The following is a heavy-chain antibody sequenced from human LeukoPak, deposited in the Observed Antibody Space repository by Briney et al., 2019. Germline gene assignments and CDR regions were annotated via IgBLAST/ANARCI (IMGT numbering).Heavy chain of an antibody. CDR2: INYSGST. CDR3: ARLSDY. V-gene: IGHV4-39*01. CDR1: GDSIGSSSYY. J-gene: IGHJ4*02. Sequence: PSETLSLTCTVSGDSIGSSSYYWGWIRQPPGKGLEWIGSINYSGSTYYNPSLKSRVTISVDTSKNQSSLRLNSVTAADTTVYYCARLSDYWGPGTQVTVAS.